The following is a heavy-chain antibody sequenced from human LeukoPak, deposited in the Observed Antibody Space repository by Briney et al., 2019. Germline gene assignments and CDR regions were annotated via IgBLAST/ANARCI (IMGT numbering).Heavy chain of an antibody. D-gene: IGHD5-12*01. J-gene: IGHJ3*02. CDR2: ISGSGGST. CDR3: AIWGGYNPHDAFDI. CDR1: AFTFSSYG. Sequence: GGSLRLSCAASAFTFSSYGISWVRQAPGKGLEWVSAISGSGGSTYYADSVKGRFTISRDNSKNTLYLQMNSLRAEDTAVYYCAIWGGYNPHDAFDIWGQGTMVTVSS. V-gene: IGHV3-23*01.